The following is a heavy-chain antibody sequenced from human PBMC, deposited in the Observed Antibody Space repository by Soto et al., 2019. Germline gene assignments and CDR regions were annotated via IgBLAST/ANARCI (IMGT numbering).Heavy chain of an antibody. D-gene: IGHD3-10*01. Sequence: EVQLLESGGGLVQPGGSLRLSCAASGFPFSSYAMTWVRQAPGKGLEWVSTISGSGGSTYYADSVKGRFTISRDNSKNTLYLQMNSLRAEDTAVYYCAKRFYGSGSYYGFDYWGQGTLVTVSS. J-gene: IGHJ4*02. V-gene: IGHV3-23*01. CDR3: AKRFYGSGSYYGFDY. CDR1: GFPFSSYA. CDR2: ISGSGGST.